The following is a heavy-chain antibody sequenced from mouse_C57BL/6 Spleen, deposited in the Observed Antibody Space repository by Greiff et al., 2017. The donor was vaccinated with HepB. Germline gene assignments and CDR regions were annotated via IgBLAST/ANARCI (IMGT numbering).Heavy chain of an antibody. CDR2: INPNNGGT. Sequence: EVQLQQSGPELVKPGASVKISCKASGYTFTDYYMNWVKQSHGKSLEWIGDINPNNGGTSYNQKFKGKATLTVDKSSSTAYMELRSLTSEDSAVYYCARGVLLGAIDYWGQGTSVTVSS. CDR3: ARGVLLGAIDY. D-gene: IGHD2-1*01. J-gene: IGHJ4*01. CDR1: GYTFTDYY. V-gene: IGHV1-26*01.